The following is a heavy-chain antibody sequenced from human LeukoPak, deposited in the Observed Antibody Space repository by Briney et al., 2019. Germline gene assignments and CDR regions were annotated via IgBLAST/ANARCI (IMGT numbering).Heavy chain of an antibody. CDR1: GFTFSSYA. CDR2: MSGSGGTT. J-gene: IGHJ5*02. Sequence: GGSLRLSCAASGFTFSSYAMSWVRQAPGKGLEWVSSMSGSGGTTYYADSVKGRFAISRDNSKNTLYLQMSSLRTEDTALYYCTRDAGTYNWLDPWGQGTLVTVSS. V-gene: IGHV3-23*01. CDR3: TRDAGTYNWLDP. D-gene: IGHD1-26*01.